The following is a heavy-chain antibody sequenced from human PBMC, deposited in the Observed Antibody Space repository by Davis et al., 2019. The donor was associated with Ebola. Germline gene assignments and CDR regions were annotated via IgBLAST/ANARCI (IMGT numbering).Heavy chain of an antibody. CDR1: GFTFSSYS. D-gene: IGHD4-17*01. V-gene: IGHV3-48*04. CDR2: ISSGGATI. CDR3: ARGYGTFDY. J-gene: IGHJ4*02. Sequence: GGSLRLSCAASGFTFSSYSMNWVRQAPGKGLEWVSYISSGGATIYYADSVKGRFTISRDNAKNSLYLQVHSLRAEDTAVYYCARGYGTFDYWGRGTLVTVSA.